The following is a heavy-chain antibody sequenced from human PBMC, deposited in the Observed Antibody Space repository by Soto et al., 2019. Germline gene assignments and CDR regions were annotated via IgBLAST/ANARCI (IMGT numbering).Heavy chain of an antibody. V-gene: IGHV3-21*01. CDR1: GFTFSSYS. Sequence: GSLRLSCAASGFTFSSYSMNWVRQAPGKGLEWVSSISSSSSYIYYADSVKGRFTISRDNAKNSLYLQMNSLRAGDTAVYYCARGAGSFGAFDIWGQGTMVTVSS. D-gene: IGHD1-26*01. CDR3: ARGAGSFGAFDI. CDR2: ISSSSSYI. J-gene: IGHJ3*02.